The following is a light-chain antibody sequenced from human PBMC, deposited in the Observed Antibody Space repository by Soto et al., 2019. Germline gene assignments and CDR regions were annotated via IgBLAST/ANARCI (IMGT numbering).Light chain of an antibody. CDR3: QQYNNWPPYT. J-gene: IGKJ2*01. CDR2: GAS. Sequence: EIVMTQSPATLSVSPGERATLSCRASQSVSSNLAWYQQKPGQAPRLLIYGASTRATGIPARFSGSGSETAFTHTISSLQSEDFALYYCQQYNNWPPYTFGHGTKVEIK. V-gene: IGKV3-15*01. CDR1: QSVSSN.